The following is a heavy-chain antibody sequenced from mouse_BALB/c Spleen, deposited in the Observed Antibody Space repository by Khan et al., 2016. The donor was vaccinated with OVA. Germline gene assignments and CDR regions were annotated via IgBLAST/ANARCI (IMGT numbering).Heavy chain of an antibody. CDR2: ISSLGYNL. D-gene: IGHD3-1*01. J-gene: IGHJ3*01. CDR3: ARGGTGGFAY. V-gene: IGHV5-15*02. Sequence: EVKLEESGGGLVQPGGSRKLPCAAPGFTFSDYGKAWIRPGSGKGPEWIRFISSLGYNLYYADTVTGRFTLPRENAKNTLYLEMNSLRSEDTAMYYCARGGTGGFAYWGQGTLVTVSA. CDR1: GFTFSDYG.